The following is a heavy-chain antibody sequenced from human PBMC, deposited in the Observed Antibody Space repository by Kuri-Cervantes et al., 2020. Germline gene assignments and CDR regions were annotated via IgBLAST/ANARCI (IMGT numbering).Heavy chain of an antibody. J-gene: IGHJ5*02. Sequence: GGSLRLSCAASGFTFSSYAMHWVRQAPGKGLEWVAVISYDGSNKYYADSVKGRFTISRDNSKNTLYLQMNSLRAEDTAVYYCANDRGGSAWGQGTLVTVSS. CDR2: ISYDGSNK. V-gene: IGHV3-30-3*02. CDR3: ANDRGGSA. CDR1: GFTFSSYA. D-gene: IGHD3-10*01.